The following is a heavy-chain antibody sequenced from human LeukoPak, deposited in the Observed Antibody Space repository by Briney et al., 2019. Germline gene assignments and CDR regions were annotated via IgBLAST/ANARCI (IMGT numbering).Heavy chain of an antibody. CDR1: GFTFSNYA. Sequence: PGGSLRLSCAASGFTFSNYAVSWVRQAPGKGLEWVSLISGSGVGTYYADSVKGRFTISRDSSKNTLYLQMNSLRAEDTAVYYCARGPPYGSGSYPGFDYWGQGTLVTVSS. D-gene: IGHD3-10*01. CDR3: ARGPPYGSGSYPGFDY. V-gene: IGHV3-23*01. CDR2: ISGSGVGT. J-gene: IGHJ4*02.